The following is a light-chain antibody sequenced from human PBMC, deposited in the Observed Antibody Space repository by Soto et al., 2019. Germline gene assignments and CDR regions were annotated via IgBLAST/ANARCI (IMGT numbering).Light chain of an antibody. J-gene: IGKJ4*01. Sequence: DIQTTPSPSSLSASVVYIFIITCLPSQGISNYLAWYQPKPGKVPKLLIYAASTLQSGVPSRFSGSGSGTDFTLTISSLQPEDVATYYCQKYNSAPLTFGGGTKGDIK. CDR3: QKYNSAPLT. V-gene: IGKV1-27*01. CDR1: QGISNY. CDR2: AAS.